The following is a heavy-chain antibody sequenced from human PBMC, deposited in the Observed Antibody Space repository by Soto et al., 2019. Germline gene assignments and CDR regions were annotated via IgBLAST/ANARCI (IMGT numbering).Heavy chain of an antibody. CDR2: IIPIFGTA. J-gene: IGHJ6*03. V-gene: IGHV1-69*13. CDR3: ARGGYFDWLLHYYYYYMDV. CDR1: GGTFSSYA. Sequence: GASVKVSCKASGGTFSSYAISWVRQAPGQGLEWMGGIIPIFGTANYAQKFQGRVTITADESISTAYMELSSLRSEDTAVYYCARGGYFDWLLHYYYYYMDVWGKGTTVTVSS. D-gene: IGHD3-9*01.